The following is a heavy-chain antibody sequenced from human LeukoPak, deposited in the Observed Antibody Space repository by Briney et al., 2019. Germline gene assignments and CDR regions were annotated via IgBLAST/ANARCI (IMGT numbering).Heavy chain of an antibody. CDR1: GFTFSSYW. V-gene: IGHV3-74*01. CDR2: INSDGSST. Sequence: TGGSLRLSFAASGFTFSSYWMHWVRQAPGKGLVWVSYINSDGSSTRYADSVKGRFTISRDNAKNTLYLQMSSLRDEDTAVYYCARGATDAFDIWGQGTMVTVSS. J-gene: IGHJ3*02. CDR3: ARGATDAFDI.